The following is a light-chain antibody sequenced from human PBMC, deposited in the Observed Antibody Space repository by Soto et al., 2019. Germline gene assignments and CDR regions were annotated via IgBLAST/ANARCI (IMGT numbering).Light chain of an antibody. CDR3: QKYNSAPLT. J-gene: IGKJ4*01. Sequence: DIQMTQSPSSLSAFVGDRVTITCRASQGIANYLAWYQQKPGKVPKLLIYAASTLQSGVPSRFSGSGSGIDFTLIISSLQPEDVATYFCQKYNSAPLTFGGGTEVVIK. CDR2: AAS. V-gene: IGKV1-27*01. CDR1: QGIANY.